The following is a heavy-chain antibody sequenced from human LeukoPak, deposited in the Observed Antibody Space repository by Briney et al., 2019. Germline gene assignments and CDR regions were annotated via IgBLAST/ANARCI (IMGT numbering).Heavy chain of an antibody. Sequence: GESLKISCKGSGYSFTSYWISWVRQMPGKGLEWMGRIDPSDSYTNYSPSFQGHVTISADKPFSTAYLQWSSLKASDTAMYYCARHPTNLYFDYWGQGTLVTVSS. D-gene: IGHD4/OR15-4a*01. CDR3: ARHPTNLYFDY. CDR1: GYSFTSYW. CDR2: IDPSDSYT. V-gene: IGHV5-10-1*01. J-gene: IGHJ4*02.